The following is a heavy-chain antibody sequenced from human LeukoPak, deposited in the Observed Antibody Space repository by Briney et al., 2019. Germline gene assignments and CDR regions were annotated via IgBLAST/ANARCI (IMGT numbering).Heavy chain of an antibody. CDR2: TYHSGST. Sequence: SETLSLTCTVSGYSISSGYYWCWIRQPPGKGLEWIGSTYHSGSTYYNPSLKSRVTISVDTSENQFSLKLSSVTAADTAVYYCARAKYQTFNWFDPWGQGTLVTVSS. CDR3: ARAKYQTFNWFDP. V-gene: IGHV4-38-2*02. CDR1: GYSISSGYY. J-gene: IGHJ5*02. D-gene: IGHD2-2*01.